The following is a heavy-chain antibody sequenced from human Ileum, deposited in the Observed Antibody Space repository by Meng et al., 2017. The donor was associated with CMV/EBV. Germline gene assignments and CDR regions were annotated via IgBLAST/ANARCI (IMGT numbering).Heavy chain of an antibody. J-gene: IGHJ2*01. V-gene: IGHV4-59*06. CDR1: GGSVNNYY. CDR3: ARAVAGWYFDL. D-gene: IGHD3-10*01. CDR2: ISYSGST. Sequence: QVQLQESGPGLVKPSETLSLTCTVSGGSVNNYYWSWIRQPPGMGLEWIGYISYSGSTYYNPSLRSRVTVSVDTSNNQFSLDLRSGTAADTAVYYCARAVAGWYFDLWGRGTLVTVSS.